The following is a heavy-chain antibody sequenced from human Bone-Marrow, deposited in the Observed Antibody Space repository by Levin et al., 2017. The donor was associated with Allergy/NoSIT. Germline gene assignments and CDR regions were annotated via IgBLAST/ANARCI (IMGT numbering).Heavy chain of an antibody. V-gene: IGHV1-2*06. Sequence: ASVKVSCKASGYSFTDYYIYWVRQAPGQGLEWMGRINPASGGPQYARKFQGRLTMTSDTAINTVYMELTSLRSDDTAFYYCARGVAARPFYYYFGMDVWGQGTTVTVS. CDR2: INPASGGP. D-gene: IGHD6-6*01. CDR3: ARGVAARPFYYYFGMDV. CDR1: GYSFTDYY. J-gene: IGHJ6*02.